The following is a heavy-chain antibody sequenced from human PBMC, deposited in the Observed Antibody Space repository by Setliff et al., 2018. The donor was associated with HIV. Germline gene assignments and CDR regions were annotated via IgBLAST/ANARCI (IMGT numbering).Heavy chain of an antibody. CDR1: GFIFDDYA. J-gene: IGHJ4*02. V-gene: IGHV3-9*01. CDR2: ISWNSGSI. Sequence: GGSLRLSCAASGFIFDDYAMHWVRQTPGKGLEWVSGISWNSGSIGYVDSVKGRFTISRDNAKNLLYLQMKSLRAEDTAVYYCATRPPTDYWGQGTLVTVSS. CDR3: ATRPPTDY.